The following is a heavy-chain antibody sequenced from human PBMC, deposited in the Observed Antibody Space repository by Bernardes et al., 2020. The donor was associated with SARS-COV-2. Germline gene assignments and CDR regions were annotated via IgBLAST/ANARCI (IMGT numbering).Heavy chain of an antibody. CDR1: GMTFSSYV. D-gene: IGHD6-13*01. CDR3: AREGISSAWCKGGYFFEQ. Sequence: GGSLRLSCVASGMTFSSYVVHWVRQAPGKGLEWVAVISSDGSRTYYADSVKGRFSMSRDDSRNTVFLQMNSLRSEDTGVYYCAREGISSAWCKGGYFFEQWGQGALGTVSS. J-gene: IGHJ4*02. CDR2: ISSDGSRT. V-gene: IGHV3-30-3*01.